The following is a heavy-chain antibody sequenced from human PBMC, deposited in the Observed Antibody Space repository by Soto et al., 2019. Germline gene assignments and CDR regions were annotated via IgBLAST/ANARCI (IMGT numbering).Heavy chain of an antibody. Sequence: VKVSCKASGYTFTSYGISWARQAPGQGLEWMGWISAYNGNTNYAQKLQGRVTMTTDTSTSTAYMELRSLRSDDTAVYYCARDLRPGYCSGGSCYSSYFDLWGRGTLVTVSS. CDR1: GYTFTSYG. V-gene: IGHV1-18*01. CDR3: ARDLRPGYCSGGSCYSSYFDL. D-gene: IGHD2-15*01. J-gene: IGHJ2*01. CDR2: ISAYNGNT.